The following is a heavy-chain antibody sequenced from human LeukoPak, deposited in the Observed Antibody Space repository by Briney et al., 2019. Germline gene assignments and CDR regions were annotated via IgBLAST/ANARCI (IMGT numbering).Heavy chain of an antibody. V-gene: IGHV4-59*01. J-gene: IGHJ4*02. Sequence: SETLCLTCTVSGGSMTSYYWNWIRQPPGKGLEWIGFIFYSGSTNYNPSLKSRVTISVDTSRNQFSLKLSSVTAADTAIYYCARVDCISTSCPADYWGQGTLVTVSS. D-gene: IGHD2-2*01. CDR1: GGSMTSYY. CDR2: IFYSGST. CDR3: ARVDCISTSCPADY.